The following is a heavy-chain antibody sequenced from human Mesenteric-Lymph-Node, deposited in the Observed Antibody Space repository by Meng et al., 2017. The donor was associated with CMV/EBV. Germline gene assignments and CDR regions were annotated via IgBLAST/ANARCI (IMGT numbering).Heavy chain of an antibody. CDR2: STPHSGAT. CDR3: ARGGRVAADGFHYYSMDV. J-gene: IGHJ6*02. Sequence: ASVKVSCKTSGYTFTGFYLHWVRQPPGQGLEWMGWSTPHSGATKYAQKFQGRVTMTRDTSVTTAFMELSRLRSDDTALYYCARGGRVAADGFHYYSMDVWGQGTTVTVSS. D-gene: IGHD6-13*01. CDR1: GYTFTGFY. V-gene: IGHV1-2*02.